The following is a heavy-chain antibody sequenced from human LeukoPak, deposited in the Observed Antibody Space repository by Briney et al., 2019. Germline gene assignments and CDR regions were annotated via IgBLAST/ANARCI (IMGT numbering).Heavy chain of an antibody. D-gene: IGHD6-19*01. CDR1: GFTFSSYS. CDR3: ARAFDSSGWYYYFDY. J-gene: IGHJ4*02. Sequence: GGSLRLSCAASGFTFSSYSMNWVRQAPGKGLEWVSYISSSSSYIYYADSVKGRFTISRDNAKNSLYLQMNSLRAEDTAVYYCARAFDSSGWYYYFDYWGQGTLVTVSS. CDR2: ISSSSSYI. V-gene: IGHV3-21*05.